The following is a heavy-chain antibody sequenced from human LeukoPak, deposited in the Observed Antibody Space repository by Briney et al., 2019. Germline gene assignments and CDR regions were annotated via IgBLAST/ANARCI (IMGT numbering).Heavy chain of an antibody. CDR1: GFTFSSYA. CDR3: ARDPSGYSYGFDAFDI. V-gene: IGHV3-30*04. Sequence: PGGSLRLSCAASGFTFSSYAMHWVRQAPGKGLEWVAVKGRFTISRDNSKNTLYLQMNSLRAEDTAVYYCARDPSGYSYGFDAFDIWGQGTMVTVSS. D-gene: IGHD5-18*01. J-gene: IGHJ3*02.